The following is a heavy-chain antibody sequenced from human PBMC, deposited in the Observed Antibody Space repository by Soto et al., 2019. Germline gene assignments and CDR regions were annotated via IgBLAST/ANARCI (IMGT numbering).Heavy chain of an antibody. J-gene: IGHJ4*02. D-gene: IGHD1-7*01. V-gene: IGHV4-59*01. Sequence: SETLSLTCTVSGGSISSYYWSWIRQPPGKGLEWIGYIYYSGSTNYNPSLKSRVTISVDTSKNQFSLKLSSVTAADTAVYYCITGTSSTKDYFDYWGQGTLVTVSS. CDR3: ITGTSSTKDYFDY. CDR2: IYYSGST. CDR1: GGSISSYY.